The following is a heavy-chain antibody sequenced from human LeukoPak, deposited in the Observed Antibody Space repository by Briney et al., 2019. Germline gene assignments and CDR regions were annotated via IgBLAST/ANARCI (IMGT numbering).Heavy chain of an antibody. CDR2: IGSSGGSR. V-gene: IGHV3-48*03. J-gene: IGHJ3*02. CDR3: AREDGDAFDI. D-gene: IGHD5-24*01. Sequence: PGGSLRLSCIAFGFTFSSYEMDWVRRAPGKGLEWVSYIGSSGGSRYYADPVKGRFTTSRDNAKNSLYLQMNSLRAEDTAVYYCAREDGDAFDIWGQGTMVTVSS. CDR1: GFTFSSYE.